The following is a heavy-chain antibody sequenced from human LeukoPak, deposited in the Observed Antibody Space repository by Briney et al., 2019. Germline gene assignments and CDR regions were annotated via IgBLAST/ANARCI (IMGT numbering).Heavy chain of an antibody. Sequence: TSETLSLTCAVYGGSFSGYYWSWIRQPPGKGLEWIGYIYYSGSTNYNPSLKSRVTISVDTSKNQFSLKLSSVTAADTAVYYCARDIRSGFYYYYMDVWGKGTTVTVSS. V-gene: IGHV4-59*01. CDR1: GGSFSGYY. J-gene: IGHJ6*03. CDR3: ARDIRSGFYYYYMDV. CDR2: IYYSGST. D-gene: IGHD3-3*01.